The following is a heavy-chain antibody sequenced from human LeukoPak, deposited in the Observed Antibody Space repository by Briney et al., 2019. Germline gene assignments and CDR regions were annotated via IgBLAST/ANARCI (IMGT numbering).Heavy chain of an antibody. CDR2: IYYSGST. CDR3: ARHHFDDGISDLDY. V-gene: IGHV4-59*08. J-gene: IGHJ4*02. CDR1: GGSISSYY. D-gene: IGHD3-9*01. Sequence: PSETLSLTCTVSGGSISSYYWSWIRQPPGKGLEWIGYIYYSGSTNYNPSLKSRVTISVDTSKNQFSLKLSSVTAADTAMYYCARHHFDDGISDLDYWGQGTLVTVSS.